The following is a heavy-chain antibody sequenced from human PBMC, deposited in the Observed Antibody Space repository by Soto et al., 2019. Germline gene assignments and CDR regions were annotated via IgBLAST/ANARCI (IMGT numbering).Heavy chain of an antibody. CDR2: IIPIFGTA. V-gene: IGHV1-69*13. CDR3: ARIEGYDILTGYHYYGMDV. D-gene: IGHD3-9*01. J-gene: IGHJ6*02. Sequence: SVKVSCKASGVTFSSYAISWVRQAPGQGLEWMGGIIPIFGTANYAQKFQGRVTITADESTSTAYMELSSLRSEDTAVYYCARIEGYDILTGYHYYGMDVWGQGTTVTVSS. CDR1: GVTFSSYA.